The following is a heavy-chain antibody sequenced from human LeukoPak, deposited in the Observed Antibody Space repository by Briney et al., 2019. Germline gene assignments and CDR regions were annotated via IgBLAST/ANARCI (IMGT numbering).Heavy chain of an antibody. D-gene: IGHD1-26*01. CDR2: IYTSGST. J-gene: IGHJ4*01. V-gene: IGHV4-61*02. CDR1: GGSISGGSYY. CDR3: AGDRGLPWELLL. Sequence: SETLSLTCTVSGGSISGGSYYWRSIRQPAGKGLEWIGRIYTSGSTNYNPSLKSRVTISVDTSKNQFSLKLRSVTAAVTALDGCAGDRGLPWELLLWGQGTLVTVSS.